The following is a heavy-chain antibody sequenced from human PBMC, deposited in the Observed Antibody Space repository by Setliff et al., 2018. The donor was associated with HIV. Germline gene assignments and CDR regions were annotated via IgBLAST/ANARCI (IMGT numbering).Heavy chain of an antibody. CDR3: AWGTQRPIDS. CDR1: GDSITNYY. V-gene: IGHV4-59*01. J-gene: IGHJ4*02. CDR2: THYSGST. D-gene: IGHD3-16*01. Sequence: SETLSLTCTVSGDSITNYYWNWIRQPPGKGLEWIGYTHYSGSTNYNPSLKSRVTTSVDTAKNQFSLKLSSVTAADTAMYYCAWGTQRPIDSWGQGTLVTVSS.